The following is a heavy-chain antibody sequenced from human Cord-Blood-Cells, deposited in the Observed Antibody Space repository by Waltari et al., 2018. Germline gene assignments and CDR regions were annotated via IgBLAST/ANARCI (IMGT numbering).Heavy chain of an antibody. Sequence: QLQLQESGPGLVKPSETLSLTCTVSGGSISSSSYYWGWIRQPPGKGLEWIGSIYYSGSTYYNPSLKSRVTISVDPSKNQFSLKLSSVTAADTAVYYCARPPYSSGWYGYFQHWGQGTLVTVSS. J-gene: IGHJ1*01. CDR3: ARPPYSSGWYGYFQH. V-gene: IGHV4-39*01. CDR1: GGSISSSSYY. D-gene: IGHD6-19*01. CDR2: IYYSGST.